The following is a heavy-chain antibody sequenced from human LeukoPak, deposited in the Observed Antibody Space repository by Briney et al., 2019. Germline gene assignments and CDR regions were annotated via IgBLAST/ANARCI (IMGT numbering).Heavy chain of an antibody. CDR1: GFTFRNYW. Sequence: GGSLRLSCAASGFTFRNYWMHWVRQAPGKGLEWVSGIVGSGVTTYYADSVKGRFTISRDNSKNTLYLHMNGLRVEDTAIYYCARDERWIQFNYWGQGTLVTVSS. V-gene: IGHV3-23*01. J-gene: IGHJ4*02. CDR2: IVGSGVTT. CDR3: ARDERWIQFNY. D-gene: IGHD5-18*01.